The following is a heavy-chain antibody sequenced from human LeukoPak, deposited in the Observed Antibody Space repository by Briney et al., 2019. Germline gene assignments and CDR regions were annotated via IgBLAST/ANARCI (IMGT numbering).Heavy chain of an antibody. CDR2: IYYSGST. Sequence: PSETLSLTCTVSGGSISSSSYYWGWIRQPPGKGLEWIGSIYYSGSTYYNPSLKSRVTISVDTSKNQFSLKLSSVTAADTAAYYCAREFGLTTYDYWGQGTLVTVSS. J-gene: IGHJ4*02. CDR1: GGSISSSSYY. CDR3: AREFGLTTYDY. D-gene: IGHD3-16*01. V-gene: IGHV4-39*07.